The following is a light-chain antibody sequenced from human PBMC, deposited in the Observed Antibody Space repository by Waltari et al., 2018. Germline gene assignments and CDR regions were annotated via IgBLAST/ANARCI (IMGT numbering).Light chain of an antibody. CDR1: QSISNW. V-gene: IGKV1-5*03. CDR3: QQYNSYST. J-gene: IGKJ2*01. Sequence: DIQMTQSPSTLSASVGDRVTIIVRASQSISNWLAWYQQKPGKAPKLLIHKATTLESGVPSRFSGSGSGTEFTLTISSLQPDDFATYYCQQYNSYSTFGQGTKLEMK. CDR2: KAT.